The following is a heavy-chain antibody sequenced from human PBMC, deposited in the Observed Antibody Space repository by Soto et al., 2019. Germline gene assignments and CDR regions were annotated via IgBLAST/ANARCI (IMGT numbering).Heavy chain of an antibody. CDR3: AKEFGSTWIDH. CDR2: MSYDGTKE. Sequence: GGSLRLSCAASGFTPTTYGMHWVRQAPGKGLEWVAAMSYDGTKEYYADSVKGRFTISRDSSRNTLFLQLNSLRAEDTAVYYCAKEFGSTWIDHWGEGTLVTVSS. V-gene: IGHV3-30*18. D-gene: IGHD6-13*01. J-gene: IGHJ4*02. CDR1: GFTPTTYG.